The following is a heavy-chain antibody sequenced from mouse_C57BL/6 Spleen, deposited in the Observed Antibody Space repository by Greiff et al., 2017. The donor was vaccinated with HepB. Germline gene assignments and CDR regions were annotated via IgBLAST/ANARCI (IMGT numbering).Heavy chain of an antibody. CDR2: ISSGGSYT. V-gene: IGHV5-6*01. D-gene: IGHD1-1*01. J-gene: IGHJ2*01. CDR3: ANYYGSSYFDY. Sequence: DVHLVESGGDLVKPGGSLKLSCAASGFTFSSYGMSWVRQTPDKRLEWVATISSGGSYTYYPDSVKGRFTISRDNAKNTLYLQMSSLKSEDTAMYYCANYYGSSYFDYWGQGTTLTVSS. CDR1: GFTFSSYG.